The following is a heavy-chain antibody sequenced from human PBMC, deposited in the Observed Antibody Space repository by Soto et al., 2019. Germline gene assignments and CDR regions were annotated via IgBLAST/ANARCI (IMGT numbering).Heavy chain of an antibody. CDR2: IYYSGST. CDR1: GGSISSYY. D-gene: IGHD6-19*01. Sequence: SETLSLTCTVSGGSISSYYWSWIRQPPGKGLEWIGYIYYSGSTNYNPSLKSRVTISVDTSKNQFSLKLSSVTAADTAVYYCARDSSGWYLNYYYLMDVWGQGTTVTVSS. J-gene: IGHJ6*02. V-gene: IGHV4-59*01. CDR3: ARDSSGWYLNYYYLMDV.